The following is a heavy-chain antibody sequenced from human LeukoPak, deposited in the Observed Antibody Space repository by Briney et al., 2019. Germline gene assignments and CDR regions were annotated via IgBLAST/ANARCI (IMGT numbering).Heavy chain of an antibody. D-gene: IGHD6-19*01. J-gene: IGHJ4*02. CDR1: GYTFTIYS. V-gene: IGHV1-18*01. CDR2: ISAYNGNT. Sequence: ASVKVSCKASGYTFTIYSISRVRQAPGQGLEWMGWISAYNGNTNYAQKFQGRVTMTRDTSISTDYMEVSRLRSDDAAVYYCGRGQQWLEAFEHWGQGTLVTVSS. CDR3: GRGQQWLEAFEH.